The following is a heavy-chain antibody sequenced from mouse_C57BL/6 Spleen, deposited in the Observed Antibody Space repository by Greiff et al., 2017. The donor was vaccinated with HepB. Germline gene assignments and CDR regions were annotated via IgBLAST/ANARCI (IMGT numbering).Heavy chain of an antibody. CDR1: GYTFTSYW. CDR2: IDPSDSYT. Sequence: QVQLQQPGAELVRPGTSVKLSCKASGYTFTSYWMHWVKQRPGQGLEWIGVIDPSDSYTNYNQKFKGKATLTVDTSSSTAYIQLSSLTSEDSAVYYCARRGYYGNYDAMDYWGQGTSVTVS. J-gene: IGHJ4*01. D-gene: IGHD2-1*01. CDR3: ARRGYYGNYDAMDY. V-gene: IGHV1-59*01.